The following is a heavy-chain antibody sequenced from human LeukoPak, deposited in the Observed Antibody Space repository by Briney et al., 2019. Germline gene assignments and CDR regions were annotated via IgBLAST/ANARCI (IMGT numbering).Heavy chain of an antibody. CDR2: IYYSGST. Sequence: PSETLSLTCTVSGGSISSSSYYWGWIRQPPGKGLEWIGSIYYSGSTYYNPSLKSRVTISVDTSKNQFSLKLSSVTAADTAVYYCARHKSITIVRGSLGWFDPWGQGTLVTVSS. CDR1: GGSISSSSYY. J-gene: IGHJ5*02. V-gene: IGHV4-39*01. CDR3: ARHKSITIVRGSLGWFDP. D-gene: IGHD3-10*01.